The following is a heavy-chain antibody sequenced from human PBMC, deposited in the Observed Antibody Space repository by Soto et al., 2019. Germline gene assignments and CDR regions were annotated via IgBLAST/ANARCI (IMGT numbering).Heavy chain of an antibody. Sequence: EVQLLESGGGLVQPGGSLRLSCAASGFTFSSYAMSWVRQAPGKGLEWVSAISGSGGSTYYADSVKGRFTISRDNSKNTLYLQMNSLRAEDTAVYYCAKDSEDCSSTSCGDTRDFDYWGQGTLVTVSS. CDR3: AKDSEDCSSTSCGDTRDFDY. CDR2: ISGSGGST. D-gene: IGHD2-2*01. CDR1: GFTFSSYA. V-gene: IGHV3-23*01. J-gene: IGHJ4*02.